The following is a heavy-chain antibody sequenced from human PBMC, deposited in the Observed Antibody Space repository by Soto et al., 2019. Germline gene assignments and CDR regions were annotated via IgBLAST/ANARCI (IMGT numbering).Heavy chain of an antibody. J-gene: IGHJ4*02. CDR2: IKEDGSEK. V-gene: IGHV3-7*03. Sequence: EVQLVESGGGLVQPGGSLRLSCAASGFTFSSYWMNWVRQAPGKGLEWVANIKEDGSEKNYVDSVKGRFIISRDNAKESLFLQMNILRAEDKAVYYCSRGQYGGKGYWGQGTLVTVSS. CDR1: GFTFSSYW. D-gene: IGHD2-15*01. CDR3: SRGQYGGKGY.